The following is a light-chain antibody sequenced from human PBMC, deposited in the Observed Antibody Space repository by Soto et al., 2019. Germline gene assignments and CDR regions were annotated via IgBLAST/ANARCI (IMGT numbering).Light chain of an antibody. J-gene: IGLJ2*01. Sequence: QSVLTQPASVSGSLGQSITISCTGTRXDIGTYDLVSWYQQHPGKAPQLMIYDVTNRPSGVSNRFSGSKSGNTASLTISGLQAEDEADYYCTSYTTSSTVVIGGGTKVTVL. CDR1: RXDIGTYDL. CDR2: DVT. CDR3: TSYTTSSTVV. V-gene: IGLV2-14*03.